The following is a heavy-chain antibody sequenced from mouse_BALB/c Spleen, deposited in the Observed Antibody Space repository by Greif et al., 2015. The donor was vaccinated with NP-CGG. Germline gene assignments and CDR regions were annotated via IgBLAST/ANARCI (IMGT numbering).Heavy chain of an antibody. Sequence: VQLQQSGAELVRPGASVKLSCKASGYTFTSYWINWVKQRPGQGLEWIGNIYPSDSYTNYNQKFKDKATLTVDKSSSTAYMQLSSPTSEDSAVYYCTTLYYGNYVYYAMDYWGQGTSVTVSS. V-gene: IGHV1-69*02. CDR1: GYTFTSYW. J-gene: IGHJ4*01. CDR3: TTLYYGNYVYYAMDY. CDR2: IYPSDSYT. D-gene: IGHD2-1*01.